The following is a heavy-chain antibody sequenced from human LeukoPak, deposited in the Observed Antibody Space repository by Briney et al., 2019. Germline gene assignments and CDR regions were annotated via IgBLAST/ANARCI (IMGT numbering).Heavy chain of an antibody. J-gene: IGHJ4*02. CDR3: AGSIAAISSLFDY. CDR1: VDTFSIYA. CDR2: IIPIFSTA. D-gene: IGHD6-6*01. Sequence: SVKVSCKASVDTFSIYAISWVREAPGQGLEWMGGIIPIFSTANYAQKFQGRVTITTDESTSTAYMELSSLRSEDTAVCYCAGSIAAISSLFDYWGEGALVTVSS. V-gene: IGHV1-69*05.